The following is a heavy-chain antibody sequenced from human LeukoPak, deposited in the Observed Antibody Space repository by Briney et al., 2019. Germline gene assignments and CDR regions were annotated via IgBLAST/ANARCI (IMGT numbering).Heavy chain of an antibody. CDR1: GGTFSSYA. CDR3: ARAKGAGITIFNYYYYYYMDV. CDR2: IIAIFGTA. D-gene: IGHD3-3*01. V-gene: IGHV1-69*05. Sequence: SVKVSCKASGGTFSSYAISWVRQAPGQGLEWMGGIIAIFGTANYAQKFQGRVTITTDESTSTAYMELSSLRSEDTAVYYCARAKGAGITIFNYYYYYYMDVWGKGTTVTVS. J-gene: IGHJ6*03.